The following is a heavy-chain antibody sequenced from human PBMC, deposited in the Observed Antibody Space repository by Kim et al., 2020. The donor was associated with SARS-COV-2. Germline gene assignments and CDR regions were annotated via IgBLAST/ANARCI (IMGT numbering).Heavy chain of an antibody. CDR3: ARVADPIAAAGRGYFQH. D-gene: IGHD6-13*01. Sequence: SVKVSCKASGGTFSSYAISWVRQAPGQGLEWMGGIIPIFGTANYAQKFQGRVTITADESTSTAYMELSSLRSEDTAVYYCARVADPIAAAGRGYFQHWGQGTLVTVSS. J-gene: IGHJ1*01. V-gene: IGHV1-69*13. CDR2: IIPIFGTA. CDR1: GGTFSSYA.